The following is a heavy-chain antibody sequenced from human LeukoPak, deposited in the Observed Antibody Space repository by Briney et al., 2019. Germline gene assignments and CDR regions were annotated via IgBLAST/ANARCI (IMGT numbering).Heavy chain of an antibody. V-gene: IGHV4-4*07. CDR2: ISTTGST. Sequence: SETLSLTCTVSGASISVHYWSWIRQPAGKGLEWIGRISTTGSTNYNPSLKSRVTMSIDTSRNQFSLKLSSVTAADTAVYYCAREVEMATQFNYWGQGTLVTVSS. J-gene: IGHJ4*02. CDR1: GASISVHY. D-gene: IGHD5-24*01. CDR3: AREVEMATQFNY.